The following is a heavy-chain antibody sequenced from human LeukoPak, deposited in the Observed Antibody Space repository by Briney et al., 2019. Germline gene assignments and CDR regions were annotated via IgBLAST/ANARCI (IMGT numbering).Heavy chain of an antibody. CDR3: AKAEDLNTYYDILTGYYLDY. J-gene: IGHJ4*02. Sequence: GGSLRLSCAASGFTFSSYGVSWVRQAPGKGLEWVSAISGSGGSTYYADSVKGRFTISRDNSKNTLYLQMNSLRAEDTAVYYCAKAEDLNTYYDILTGYYLDYWGQGTLVTVSS. CDR1: GFTFSSYG. CDR2: ISGSGGST. D-gene: IGHD3-9*01. V-gene: IGHV3-23*01.